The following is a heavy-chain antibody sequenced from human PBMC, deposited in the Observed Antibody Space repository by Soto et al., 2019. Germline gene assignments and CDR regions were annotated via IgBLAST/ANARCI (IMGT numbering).Heavy chain of an antibody. CDR2: ISGSGGST. V-gene: IGHV3-23*01. J-gene: IGHJ3*02. CDR3: AKDRGSFPDAFDI. CDR1: GFTFISYA. D-gene: IGHD6-19*01. Sequence: PVGSQILSSTASGFTFISYAMSWVRHAPGKGLEWVSAISGSGGSTYYADSVKGRFTISRDNSKNTLYLQMNSLRAEDTAVYYCAKDRGSFPDAFDIWGQGTMVTVS.